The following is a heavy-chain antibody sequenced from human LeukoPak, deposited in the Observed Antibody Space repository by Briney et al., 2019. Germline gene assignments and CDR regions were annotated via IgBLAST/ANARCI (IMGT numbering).Heavy chain of an antibody. D-gene: IGHD1-26*01. CDR2: VNPNRGGT. V-gene: IGHV1-2*02. Sequence: ASVKVSCKASGYTFSGYYLHWVRQAPGQGFEWMGWVNPNRGGTNYAQKFQGRVIMTWDTSINTAYMDLSRLNSDDTAIYYCAREKATTYDNWGQGTLVTVSS. CDR3: AREKATTYDN. J-gene: IGHJ4*02. CDR1: GYTFSGYY.